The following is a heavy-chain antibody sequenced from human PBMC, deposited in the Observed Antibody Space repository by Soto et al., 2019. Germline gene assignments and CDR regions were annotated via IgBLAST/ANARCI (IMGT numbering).Heavy chain of an antibody. V-gene: IGHV3-30*18. CDR2: ISYEGSHT. J-gene: IGHJ4*02. CDR1: GFIFSSYG. D-gene: IGHD2-15*01. Sequence: QVPLVESGGGVVKPGRSLRLSCAASGFIFSSYGMHWVRQAPGKGLEWVAVISYEGSHTYYADSVKGRFTITRDNSKNTLYLQMNSLRPEDTAVYYCAKEVHCGGGSCSWSEGFDYWGQGTLLTVSS. CDR3: AKEVHCGGGSCSWSEGFDY.